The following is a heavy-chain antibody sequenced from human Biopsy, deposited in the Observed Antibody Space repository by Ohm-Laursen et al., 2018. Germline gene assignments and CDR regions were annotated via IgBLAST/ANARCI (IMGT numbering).Heavy chain of an antibody. D-gene: IGHD3-3*01. CDR3: ARDRTPYYDFWSGKPFDNWFDP. J-gene: IGHJ5*02. Sequence: SSVKVSCKASGYTFTNYGISWGRQAPGQGLEWMGWINAYIGNTDYAQKLQGRVTMTTDTSTSTAYMELRSLRSDDTALYYCARDRTPYYDFWSGKPFDNWFDPWGQGTLVTVSS. CDR1: GYTFTNYG. V-gene: IGHV1-18*01. CDR2: INAYIGNT.